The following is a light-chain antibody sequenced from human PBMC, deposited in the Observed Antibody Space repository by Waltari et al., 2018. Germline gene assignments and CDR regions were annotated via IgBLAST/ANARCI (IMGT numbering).Light chain of an antibody. Sequence: QSALTQPASVSGSPGQSITISCTGSSSDVGAYNYVSWYQQHPGKAPNLMIYDVTNRPSGVSNRFSGSKAGNTASLTISGLQADDEADYYCCSYAGTSTFVVFGGGTKLTVL. V-gene: IGLV2-23*02. CDR3: CSYAGTSTFVV. CDR1: SSDVGAYNY. J-gene: IGLJ3*02. CDR2: DVT.